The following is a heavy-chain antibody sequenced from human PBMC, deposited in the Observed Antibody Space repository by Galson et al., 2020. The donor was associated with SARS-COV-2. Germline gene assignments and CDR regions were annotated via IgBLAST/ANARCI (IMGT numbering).Heavy chain of an antibody. Sequence: SGPTLVKPTQTLTLTCTFSGFSLSTSGVGVGWIRQPPGKALEWLALIYWNDDKRYSPSLKTRLTITKDTSKNQVVLTLTNTDPADTATYYCAYFIFLGAGRTSLNLWGQGTLVAVSS. V-gene: IGHV2-5*01. CDR2: IYWNDDK. CDR1: GFSLSTSGVG. J-gene: IGHJ4*02. D-gene: IGHD2-21*01. CDR3: AYFIFLGAGRTSLNL.